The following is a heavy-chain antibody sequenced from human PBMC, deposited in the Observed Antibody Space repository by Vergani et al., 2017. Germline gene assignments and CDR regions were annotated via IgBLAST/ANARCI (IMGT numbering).Heavy chain of an antibody. Sequence: QVQLQESGPGLVKPSETLSLTCTVSGGSFSSYYWSWIRQPPGKGLEWIGYIYYSGSTNYNPSLKSRVSISVDTSKNQFSLKLSSVTAADTAVYYCARTYYDFWSGYPYYFDYWGQGTLVTVSS. CDR2: IYYSGST. V-gene: IGHV4-59*01. CDR1: GGSFSSYY. CDR3: ARTYYDFWSGYPYYFDY. J-gene: IGHJ4*02. D-gene: IGHD3-3*01.